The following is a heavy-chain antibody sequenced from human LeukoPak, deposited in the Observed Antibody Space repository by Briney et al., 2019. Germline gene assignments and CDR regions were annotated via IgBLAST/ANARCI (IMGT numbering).Heavy chain of an antibody. V-gene: IGHV4-59*08. CDR3: ARLGFCSGGSCPYYLYYMDV. Sequence: SETLSLTCTVSGGSISSYYWSWIRQPPGNGLEWIAYIYDSGSTNSNPSLKSRVTISAETSKNEFSLKLSSVTAADTAVYYCARLGFCSGGSCPYYLYYMDVWGKGTTVTVSS. J-gene: IGHJ6*03. D-gene: IGHD2-15*01. CDR1: GGSISSYY. CDR2: IYDSGST.